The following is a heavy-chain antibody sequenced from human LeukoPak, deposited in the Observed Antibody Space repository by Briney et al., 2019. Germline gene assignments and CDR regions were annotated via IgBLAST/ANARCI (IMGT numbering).Heavy chain of an antibody. J-gene: IGHJ4*02. CDR2: IYYSGST. Sequence: SETLSLTCTVSGGSISSYYWSWIRQPPGKGLEWIGYIYYSGSTNYNPSLKSRVTISVDTSKNQFSLKLSSVTAADTAVYYCARAVGARRPFDYWGQGTLVTVSS. CDR1: GGSISSYY. D-gene: IGHD1-26*01. CDR3: ARAVGARRPFDY. V-gene: IGHV4-59*01.